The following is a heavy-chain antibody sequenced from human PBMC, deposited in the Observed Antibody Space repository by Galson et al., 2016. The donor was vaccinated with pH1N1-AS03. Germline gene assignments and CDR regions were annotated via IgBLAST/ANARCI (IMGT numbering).Heavy chain of an antibody. Sequence: PRLSCAASGFTFNSYWMSWVRQAPGKGPEWVAPINQDGSEKYYVDSVKSRFTITRDNAKNSLYLQMNSLRAEDTAVDYCASAPRGSGSSYYFDYWGQGTLVTVSS. CDR1: GFTFNSYW. CDR3: ASAPRGSGSSYYFDY. V-gene: IGHV3-7*03. CDR2: INQDGSEK. D-gene: IGHD6-6*01. J-gene: IGHJ4*02.